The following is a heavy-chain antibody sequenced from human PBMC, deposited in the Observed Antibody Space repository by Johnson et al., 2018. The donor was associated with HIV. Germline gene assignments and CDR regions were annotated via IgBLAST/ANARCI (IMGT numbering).Heavy chain of an antibody. CDR3: ARERIAAAGLDAFDI. Sequence: QVQLVESGGGLVQPGGSLRLSCAASGFTFSSYGMHWVRQAPGKGLEWVAVIWYDGSNKYYADSVKGRFTISRDNSKNTLYLQMNSLRAEDTAVYYCARERIAAAGLDAFDIWGQGTMVTVSS. D-gene: IGHD6-13*01. J-gene: IGHJ3*02. CDR1: GFTFSSYG. V-gene: IGHV3-33*08. CDR2: IWYDGSNK.